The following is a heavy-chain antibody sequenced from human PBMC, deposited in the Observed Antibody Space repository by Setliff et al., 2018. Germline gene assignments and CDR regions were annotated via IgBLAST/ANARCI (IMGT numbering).Heavy chain of an antibody. V-gene: IGHV4-4*08. CDR3: ARARSGDYSDSTGYLDY. CDR1: GGSISNYY. CDR2: IYTSGST. Sequence: PSETLSRTCTVSGGSISNYYWTWIRQPPGKGLDWIGYIYTSGSTNYNPSLKSRVTISVDTSKNQFSLKLSSVSAADTAVYYCARARSGDYSDSTGYLDYWGQGTLVTVSS. D-gene: IGHD3-22*01. J-gene: IGHJ4*02.